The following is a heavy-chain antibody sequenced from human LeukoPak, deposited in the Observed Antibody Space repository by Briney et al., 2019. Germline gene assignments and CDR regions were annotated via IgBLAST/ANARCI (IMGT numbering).Heavy chain of an antibody. J-gene: IGHJ4*02. V-gene: IGHV4-59*01. CDR1: GASISSSY. Sequence: SETLSLTCTVSGASISSSYWTWIRQPPGKGLEWNGYIYYSGTTNYNPSLKSRVTISVDMSRNQFSLKLRSVTDADTAVYYCAKEGYASGWHTDWGQGTLVTVSS. CDR2: IYYSGTT. CDR3: AKEGYASGWHTD. D-gene: IGHD6-19*01.